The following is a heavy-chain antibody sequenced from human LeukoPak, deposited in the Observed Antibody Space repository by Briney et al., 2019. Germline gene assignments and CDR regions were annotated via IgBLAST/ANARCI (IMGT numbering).Heavy chain of an antibody. V-gene: IGHV3-23*01. CDR3: AKAPPAATNYYYGMDV. Sequence: GGSLRLSCAASGFTFNNYAMTWVRQAPGKGLEWVSAVSGRGDATHYADSVKGRFTISRDDSKNTLYLQMNSLRAEDTAVYHCAKAPPAATNYYYGMDVWGQGTTVTVSS. CDR1: GFTFNNYA. CDR2: VSGRGDAT. D-gene: IGHD2-15*01. J-gene: IGHJ6*02.